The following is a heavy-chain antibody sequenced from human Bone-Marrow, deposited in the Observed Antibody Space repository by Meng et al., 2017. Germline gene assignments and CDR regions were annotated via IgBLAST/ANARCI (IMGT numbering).Heavy chain of an antibody. Sequence: VTPPEVGAGLLKPSDPLSLPCAVYGGSFSGYYWSWIRQPPGKGLEWIGEINHSGSNNYNPSLKSRVTISVDTSKNQFSLKLSSVTAADTAVYYCARGGVVVITPNWFDPWGQGTLVTVSS. D-gene: IGHD3-22*01. V-gene: IGHV4-34*01. CDR1: GGSFSGYY. CDR3: ARGGVVVITPNWFDP. J-gene: IGHJ5*02. CDR2: INHSGSN.